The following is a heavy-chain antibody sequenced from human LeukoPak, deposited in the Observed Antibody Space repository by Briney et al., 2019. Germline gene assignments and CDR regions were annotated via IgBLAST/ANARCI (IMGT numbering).Heavy chain of an antibody. CDR1: GFTFSSYG. D-gene: IGHD6-13*01. CDR2: IWYDGSNK. Sequence: PGGPLRLSCAASGFTFSSYGMHWVRPAPGKGLEWVAVIWYDGSNKYYADSVKGRFTISRDNSKNTLYLQMNSLRAEDTAVYYCAKDLGYSGDYWGQGTLVTVSS. V-gene: IGHV3-33*06. CDR3: AKDLGYSGDY. J-gene: IGHJ4*02.